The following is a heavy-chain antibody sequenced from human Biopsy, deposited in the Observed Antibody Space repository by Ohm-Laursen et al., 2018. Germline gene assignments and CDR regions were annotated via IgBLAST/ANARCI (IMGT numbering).Heavy chain of an antibody. Sequence: LSLTCAASGFTLSSHAMSWVRQAPGKGLECVSVINGSGGSTYYADPVKGRFTISRDNSKNTLYLQMNSLRAEDTAVYYCAREGDDSSGYTPHYFDYWGQGTLVTVSS. V-gene: IGHV3-23*01. J-gene: IGHJ4*02. CDR2: INGSGGST. CDR3: AREGDDSSGYTPHYFDY. CDR1: GFTLSSHA. D-gene: IGHD3-22*01.